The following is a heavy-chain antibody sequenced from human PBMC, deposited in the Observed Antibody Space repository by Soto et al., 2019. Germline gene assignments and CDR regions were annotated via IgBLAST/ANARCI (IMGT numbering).Heavy chain of an antibody. D-gene: IGHD3-9*01. J-gene: IGHJ3*02. Sequence: PSETLSLTCTVSGGSISSSSYYWGWIRQPPGKGLEWIGSIYYSGSTYYNPSLKSRVTISVDTSKNQFSLKLSSVTAADTAVYYCARQIVAPDILTGWAPEDEDAFDIWGQGTMVTVSS. V-gene: IGHV4-39*01. CDR1: GGSISSSSYY. CDR2: IYYSGST. CDR3: ARQIVAPDILTGWAPEDEDAFDI.